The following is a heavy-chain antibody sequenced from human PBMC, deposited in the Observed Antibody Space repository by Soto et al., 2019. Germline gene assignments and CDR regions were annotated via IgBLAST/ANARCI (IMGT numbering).Heavy chain of an antibody. J-gene: IGHJ6*03. Sequence: QVQLVESGGGLVKPSGSLRLSCAASGFRFGDYYMSWIRQAPGQGLEWISDISGSGIETYYADSVKGRFTIFRDNAEKALYLRMNSLRAEDKDVYSFTRTGDVANDYYHYMEGWGKGTPVTVSS. CDR3: TRTGDVANDYYHYMEG. D-gene: IGHD1-1*01. V-gene: IGHV3-11*01. CDR1: GFRFGDYY. CDR2: ISGSGIET.